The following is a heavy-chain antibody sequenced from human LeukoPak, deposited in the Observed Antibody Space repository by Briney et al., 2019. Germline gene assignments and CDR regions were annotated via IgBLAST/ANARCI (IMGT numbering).Heavy chain of an antibody. CDR1: GYTFTSYA. V-gene: IGHV1-3*01. Sequence: ASVKVSCKASGYTFTSYAMHWVRQAPGQRLEWIGWINAGNGNTKYSQKFQGRVTITRDTSASTAYMELSSLRSEDTAVYYCARETPPYYDFWSGYYNHDAFDIWGQGTMVTVSS. J-gene: IGHJ3*02. D-gene: IGHD3-3*01. CDR3: ARETPPYYDFWSGYYNHDAFDI. CDR2: INAGNGNT.